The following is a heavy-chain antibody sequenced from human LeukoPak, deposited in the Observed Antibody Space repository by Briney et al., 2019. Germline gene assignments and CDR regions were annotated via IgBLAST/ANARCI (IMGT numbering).Heavy chain of an antibody. Sequence: GGSLRLSCAASGFPFIDYYINWIRQAPGKGLEWVSYISSSGSTIYYTDSVKGRFTISRDNAKNSLYLQMNSLRAEDTAVYYCARIFLWSFDYWGQGTLVTVSS. CDR3: ARIFLWSFDY. D-gene: IGHD2/OR15-2a*01. CDR1: GFPFIDYY. J-gene: IGHJ4*02. V-gene: IGHV3-11*01. CDR2: ISSSGSTI.